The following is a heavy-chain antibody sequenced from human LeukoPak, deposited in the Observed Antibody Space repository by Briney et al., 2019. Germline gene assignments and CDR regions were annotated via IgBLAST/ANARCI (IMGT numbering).Heavy chain of an antibody. CDR2: INHNGST. CDR3: ARQISRSGRFNYYFDY. V-gene: IGHV4-34*01. D-gene: IGHD3-10*01. CDR1: GGSFSNYY. Sequence: PSETLSLTCAVYGGSFSNYYWSWIRQPPGKGLEWIGEINHNGSTNYNPSLKSRVTISVDTSKNQFSLNLSSVTAADTAVYYCARQISRSGRFNYYFDYWGQGTLVTVSS. J-gene: IGHJ4*02.